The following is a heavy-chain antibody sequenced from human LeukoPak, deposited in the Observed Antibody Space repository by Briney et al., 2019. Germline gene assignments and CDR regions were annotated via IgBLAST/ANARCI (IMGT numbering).Heavy chain of an antibody. CDR1: GYTFTDYF. Sequence: GASVKVSCKASGYTFTDYFIHWVRQAPGQGLQWMGWINPNNGGTDYAQKFQGRVTMTTDTSIGTAYMELSGLTSDDTAVYYCARARGSGYDLPRVWGQGTLVTVSS. CDR3: ARARGSGYDLPRV. CDR2: INPNNGGT. J-gene: IGHJ4*02. V-gene: IGHV1-2*02. D-gene: IGHD5-12*01.